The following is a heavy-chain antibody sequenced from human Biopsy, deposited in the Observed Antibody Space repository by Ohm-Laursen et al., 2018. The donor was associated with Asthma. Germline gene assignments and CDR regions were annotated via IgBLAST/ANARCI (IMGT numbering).Heavy chain of an antibody. V-gene: IGHV1-69*13. CDR1: GGTFSSYA. J-gene: IGHJ3*02. D-gene: IGHD3-9*01. CDR3: ARTYSDFLTGQVNDAFAI. CDR2: IIPIFGTA. Sequence: SVKVSCKASGGTFSSYAISWVRQAPGQGLEWMGGIIPIFGTANYAQKFQGRVTITADESTSTPYMELSSRRSEDTAVYYCARTYSDFLTGQVNDAFAIWGQGTVVTVSS.